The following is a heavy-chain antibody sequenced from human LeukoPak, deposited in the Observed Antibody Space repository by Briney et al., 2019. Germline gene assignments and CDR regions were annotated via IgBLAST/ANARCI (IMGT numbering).Heavy chain of an antibody. J-gene: IGHJ6*02. CDR3: AKFSCSGGSCQPTHYYYYGMDV. D-gene: IGHD2-15*01. CDR1: GFTFSSYA. V-gene: IGHV3-23*01. CDR2: ISGSGGST. Sequence: PGGSLRLSCAASGFTFSSYAMSWVRQAPGKGLEWVSAISGSGGSTYYADSVKGRFTISRDNSKNTLYLQMNSLRAEDTAVYYCAKFSCSGGSCQPTHYYYYGMDVWGQGTTVTVSS.